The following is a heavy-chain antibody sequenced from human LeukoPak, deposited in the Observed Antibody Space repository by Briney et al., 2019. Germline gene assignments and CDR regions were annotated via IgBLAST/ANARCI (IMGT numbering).Heavy chain of an antibody. CDR2: ISYDGSNK. CDR3: AREKLGFDY. CDR1: GFTFSSYA. D-gene: IGHD6-6*01. V-gene: IGHV3-30-3*01. J-gene: IGHJ4*02. Sequence: GGSLRLSCEASGFTFSSYAMHWVRQAPGKGLEWVAVISYDGSNKYYADSVKGRFTISRDNSKNTLYLQMNSLRAEDTAVYYCAREKLGFDYWGQGTLVTVSS.